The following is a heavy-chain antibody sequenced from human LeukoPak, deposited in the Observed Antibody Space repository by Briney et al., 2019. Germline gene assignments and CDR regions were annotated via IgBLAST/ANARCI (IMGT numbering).Heavy chain of an antibody. CDR1: GFTFGDYV. CDR2: INSDGSST. V-gene: IGHV3-74*01. J-gene: IGHJ4*02. CDR3: ARGYYDSSGYYDGLDY. Sequence: GGSLRLSCTASGFTFGDYVMSWVRQAPGKGLVWVSRINSDGSSTSYADSVKGRFTISRDNAKNTLYLQMNSLRAEDTAVYYCARGYYDSSGYYDGLDYWGQGTLVTVSS. D-gene: IGHD3-22*01.